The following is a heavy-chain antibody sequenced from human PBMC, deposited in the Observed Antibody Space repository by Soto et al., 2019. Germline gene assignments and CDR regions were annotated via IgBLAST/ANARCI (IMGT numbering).Heavy chain of an antibody. V-gene: IGHV1-69*06. Sequence: ASVKVSCKASGGTFSSYAISWVRQAPGQGLEWMGGIIPIFGTANYAQKFQGRVTITADKSTSTAYMELSSLRSEDTAVYYCARVLPPQQLVGYQGWYYFDYWGQGTLVTVSA. J-gene: IGHJ4*02. D-gene: IGHD6-13*01. CDR1: GGTFSSYA. CDR2: IIPIFGTA. CDR3: ARVLPPQQLVGYQGWYYFDY.